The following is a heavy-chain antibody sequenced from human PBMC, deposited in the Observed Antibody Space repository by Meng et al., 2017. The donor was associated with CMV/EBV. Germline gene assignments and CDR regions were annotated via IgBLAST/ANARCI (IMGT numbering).Heavy chain of an antibody. V-gene: IGHV4-34*01. Sequence: SETLSLTCAVYGGSFSGYYWSWIRQPPGKGLEWIGEINHSGSTNYNPSLKSRVTISVDTSKNQFSLKLSSVTAADTAVYYWARVGGYSSSWSRFGRGNWFDPWGQGTLVTVSS. D-gene: IGHD6-13*01. CDR3: ARVGGYSSSWSRFGRGNWFDP. J-gene: IGHJ5*02. CDR1: GGSFSGYY. CDR2: INHSGST.